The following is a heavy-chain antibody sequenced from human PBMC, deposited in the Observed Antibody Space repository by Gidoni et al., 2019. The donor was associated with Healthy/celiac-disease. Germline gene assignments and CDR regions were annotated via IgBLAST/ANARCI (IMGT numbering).Heavy chain of an antibody. V-gene: IGHV4-61*01. CDR3: ARDPPYSSGWYYFDY. D-gene: IGHD6-19*01. J-gene: IGHJ4*02. Sequence: QVQLQESVPGLVKPSETLSLTCTVSGGSVSSGSYYWSWIRQPPGKVLEWIGYIYYSGSTNYNPSLKSRVTISVDTSKNQFSLKLSSVTAADTAVYYCARDPPYSSGWYYFDYWGQGTLVTVSS. CDR2: IYYSGST. CDR1: GGSVSSGSYY.